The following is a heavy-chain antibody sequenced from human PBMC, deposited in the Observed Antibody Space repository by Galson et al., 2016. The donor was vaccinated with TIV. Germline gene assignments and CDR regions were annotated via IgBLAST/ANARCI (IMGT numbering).Heavy chain of an antibody. D-gene: IGHD1-26*01. J-gene: IGHJ1*01. CDR2: IYYSGST. V-gene: IGHV4-31*03. CDR1: GGSISNGGYY. CDR3: ARGADSGSYYEYFQH. Sequence: TLSLTCNVSGGSISNGGYYWSWIRQHPGKGLEWIGNIYYSGSTDYNPSLKSRVAISVDTSKNQFSLRLSSVTAADTAMYYCARGADSGSYYEYFQHWGQGTLVTVSS.